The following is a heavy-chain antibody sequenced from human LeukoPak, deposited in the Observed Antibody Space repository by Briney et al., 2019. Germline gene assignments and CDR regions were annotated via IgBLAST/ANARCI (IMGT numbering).Heavy chain of an antibody. J-gene: IGHJ4*02. CDR3: ARSAIWFGELFNFDY. D-gene: IGHD3-10*01. V-gene: IGHV1-69*13. Sequence: SVKVSCKASGGTFSSYAISWVRQAPGQGLEWMGGIIPIFGTANYAQKFQGRVTITADESTSTAYMELSSLRSEDTAVYYCARSAIWFGELFNFDYWGQGTLVTVSS. CDR1: GGTFSSYA. CDR2: IIPIFGTA.